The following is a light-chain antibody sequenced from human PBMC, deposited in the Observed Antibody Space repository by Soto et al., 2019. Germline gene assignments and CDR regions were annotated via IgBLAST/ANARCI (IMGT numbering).Light chain of an antibody. CDR2: EVS. CDR1: RSDVGGYNY. CDR3: SSYAGSNNVV. V-gene: IGLV2-8*01. J-gene: IGLJ2*01. Sequence: QSALTQPPSASGSPGQSVTISCTGTRSDVGGYNYVSWYQQHPGKPPKLMIYEVSKRPSGVPDRFSGSKSGNTASLTVSGLQAEDEADYYCSSYAGSNNVVFGGGTKLTVL.